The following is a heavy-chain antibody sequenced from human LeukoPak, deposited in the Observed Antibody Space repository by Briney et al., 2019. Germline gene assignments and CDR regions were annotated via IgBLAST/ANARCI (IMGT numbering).Heavy chain of an antibody. J-gene: IGHJ4*02. CDR1: GFTFSSYA. CDR3: AKDPYTMVRGVQLRGYYFDY. D-gene: IGHD3-10*01. V-gene: IGHV3-30-3*01. Sequence: PGGSLRLSCAASGFTFSSYAMHWVRQAPGKGLEWVAVISYDGSNKYYADSVKGRFTISRDNSKNTLYLQMNSLRAEDTAVYYCAKDPYTMVRGVQLRGYYFDYWGQGTLVTVSS. CDR2: ISYDGSNK.